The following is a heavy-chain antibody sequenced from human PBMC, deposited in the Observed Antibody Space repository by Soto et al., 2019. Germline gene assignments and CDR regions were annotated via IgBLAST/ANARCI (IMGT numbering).Heavy chain of an antibody. V-gene: IGHV3-33*05. CDR2: TSYDGSNN. CDR3: ARWVTTGGLDV. CDR1: GFTFRSYV. Sequence: QVQLVESGGGVVQPGTSLRLSCVGSGFTFRSYVIHWVRQAPGKGLEWVALTSYDGSNNFYGDSVKCRFTISRQNSRNTVVLQSDSLTFEDTAFYYCARWVTTGGLDVWGQGTLVSVSA. J-gene: IGHJ4*02. D-gene: IGHD3-16*01.